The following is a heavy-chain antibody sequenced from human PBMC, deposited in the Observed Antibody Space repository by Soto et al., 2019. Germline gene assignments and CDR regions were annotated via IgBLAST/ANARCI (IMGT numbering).Heavy chain of an antibody. D-gene: IGHD5-18*01. Sequence: QIQLQESGPGLVKPSGTVSLTCTVSGGSISSTNWWSWLRQPPGMGLEWMWDIHHGGSINFNGSLESRISMSADKAKNQFSLKLHSVNAADTAVYFCARLRMSVLAQSVTPNFDSCGQGTLVTVSS. J-gene: IGHJ4*02. V-gene: IGHV4-4*02. CDR1: GGSISSTNW. CDR3: ARLRMSVLAQSVTPNFDS. CDR2: IHHGGSI.